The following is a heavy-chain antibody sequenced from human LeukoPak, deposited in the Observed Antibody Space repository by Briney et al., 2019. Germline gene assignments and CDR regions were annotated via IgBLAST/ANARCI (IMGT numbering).Heavy chain of an antibody. D-gene: IGHD3-22*01. Sequence: GGSLRLSCAASGFTFSSYAMHWVRQAPGKGLEWVAVISYDGSNKYYADSVKGRFTISRDNSKNTLYLQMNSLRAEDTAVYYCARDSRWYYYDSSGSLFDYWGQGTLVTVSS. V-gene: IGHV3-30*04. J-gene: IGHJ4*02. CDR3: ARDSRWYYYDSSGSLFDY. CDR2: ISYDGSNK. CDR1: GFTFSSYA.